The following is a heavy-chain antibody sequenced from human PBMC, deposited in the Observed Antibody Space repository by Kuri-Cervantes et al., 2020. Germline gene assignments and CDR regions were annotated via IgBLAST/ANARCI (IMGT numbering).Heavy chain of an antibody. CDR2: VSSGGTA. CDR3: ARDRPITYYYGSGSYKGIDP. V-gene: IGHV4-39*07. Sequence: GSLRLSCSVSGGSITGATFWWGWIRQAPGKGLEWIGSVSSGGTAYYNPSLKSRVTISVDTSKNQFSLKLSSVTAADTAVYYCARDRPITYYYGSGSYKGIDPWGHGTLVTVSS. D-gene: IGHD3-10*01. J-gene: IGHJ5*02. CDR1: GGSITGATFW.